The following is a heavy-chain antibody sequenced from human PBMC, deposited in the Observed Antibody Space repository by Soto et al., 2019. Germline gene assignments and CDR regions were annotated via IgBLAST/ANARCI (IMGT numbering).Heavy chain of an antibody. CDR3: ARQKAPYRYCFDY. J-gene: IGHJ4*02. Sequence: QLQLQESGPGLVKPSETLSLTCTVSGGSISSSSYYWGWIRQPPGKGLEWIGSIYYSGSTYYNPSLKSRVTISVDTSKNQFSLKLSSVTAADTAVYYCARQKAPYRYCFDYWGQGTLVTVSS. CDR1: GGSISSSSYY. CDR2: IYYSGST. D-gene: IGHD3-16*02. V-gene: IGHV4-39*01.